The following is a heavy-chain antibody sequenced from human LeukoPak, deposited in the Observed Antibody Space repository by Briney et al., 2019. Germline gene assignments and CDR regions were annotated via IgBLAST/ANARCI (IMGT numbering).Heavy chain of an antibody. Sequence: GGSLRLSCAASGFTFSSHSMNWVRQAPGKGLEWVSSIISSSSHIYYADSVKGRFTISRDNAKNSLYLQMNSLRAEDTAVYYCARGGLYSSSSYYYYMDVWGKGTTVTVSS. J-gene: IGHJ6*03. V-gene: IGHV3-21*01. CDR1: GFTFSSHS. D-gene: IGHD6-6*01. CDR2: IISSSSHI. CDR3: ARGGLYSSSSYYYYMDV.